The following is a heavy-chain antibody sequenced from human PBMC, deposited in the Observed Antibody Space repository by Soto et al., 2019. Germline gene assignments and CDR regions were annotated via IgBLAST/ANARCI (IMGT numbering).Heavy chain of an antibody. CDR1: GFTFSSYS. J-gene: IGHJ5*02. Sequence: GGSLRLSCAASGFTFSSYSMNWVRQAPGKGLEWVSYISSSSSTIYYADSVKGRLTISRDNAKNSLYLQMNSLRAEDTAVYYCAREGDSSGWYNWFDPWGQGTLVTVSS. CDR3: AREGDSSGWYNWFDP. CDR2: ISSSSSTI. D-gene: IGHD3-22*01. V-gene: IGHV3-48*01.